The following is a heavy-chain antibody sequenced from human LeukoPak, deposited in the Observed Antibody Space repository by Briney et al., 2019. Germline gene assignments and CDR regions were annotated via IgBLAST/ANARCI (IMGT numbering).Heavy chain of an antibody. CDR2: IYTGGST. Sequence: PSETLSLTCTVSGGSISSGSYYWSWIRQPAGKGLEWIGRIYTGGSTNYNPSLKSRVTISVDTSKNQFSLKLSSVTAADTAVYYCARRPTIAVAAPFYYFDYWGQGTLVTVSS. CDR1: GGSISSGSYY. J-gene: IGHJ4*02. CDR3: ARRPTIAVAAPFYYFDY. V-gene: IGHV4-61*02. D-gene: IGHD6-19*01.